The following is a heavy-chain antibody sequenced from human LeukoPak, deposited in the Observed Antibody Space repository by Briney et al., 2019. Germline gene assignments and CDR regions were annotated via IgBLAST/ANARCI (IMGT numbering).Heavy chain of an antibody. V-gene: IGHV3-64D*06. CDR2: ISSNGGST. D-gene: IGHD3-9*01. CDR1: GFTFSSYA. J-gene: IGHJ5*01. CDR3: VKGLRYFDWSRFDS. Sequence: PGGSLRLSCSASGFTFSSYAMHWVRQAPGKGLEYVSAISSNGGSTYYADSVKGRFTISRDNSKNTLYLQMSSLRAEDTAVYYCVKGLRYFDWSRFDSWGQGTLVTVSS.